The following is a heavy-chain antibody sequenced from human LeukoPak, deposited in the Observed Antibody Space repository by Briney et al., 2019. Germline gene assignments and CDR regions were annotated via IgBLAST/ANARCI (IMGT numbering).Heavy chain of an antibody. CDR1: GFTVSSNY. V-gene: IGHV3-53*01. CDR2: IYSGGST. CDR3: ARDLTGGNLFDP. J-gene: IGHJ5*02. Sequence: GGSLRLSCAASGFTVSSNYMSWVRQAPGKGLEWVSVIYSGGSTYYADSVKGRFTISRDNSKNTLYLQMNSLRAEDTAVYYCARDLTGGNLFDPWGQGTLVTVSS. D-gene: IGHD1-20*01.